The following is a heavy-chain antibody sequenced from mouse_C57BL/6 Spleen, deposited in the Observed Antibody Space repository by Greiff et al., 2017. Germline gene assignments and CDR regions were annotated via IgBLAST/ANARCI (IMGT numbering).Heavy chain of an antibody. CDR1: GYSFTGYY. Sequence: EVQLQQSGPELVKPGASVKISCKASGYSFTGYYMNWVKQSPEKSLEWIGEINPSTGGTTYNQKFKAKATLTVDKSSSTAYMQLKSLTSEDSAVYYCARRSYDYDRVFDYWGQGTTLTVSS. J-gene: IGHJ2*01. CDR3: ARRSYDYDRVFDY. D-gene: IGHD2-4*01. CDR2: INPSTGGT. V-gene: IGHV1-42*01.